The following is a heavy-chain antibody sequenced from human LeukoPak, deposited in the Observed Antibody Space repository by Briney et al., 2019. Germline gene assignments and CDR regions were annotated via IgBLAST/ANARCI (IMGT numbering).Heavy chain of an antibody. CDR1: GFTFSIYG. CDR2: ISYDGSNK. Sequence: GGSLRLSCAASGFTFSIYGMHWVRQAPGKGLEWVAVISYDGSNKYYADSVKGRFTISRDNSKNTLYLQMNSLRAEDTAVYYCAMLYGSGNFDYWGQGTLVTVSS. J-gene: IGHJ4*02. V-gene: IGHV3-30*03. CDR3: AMLYGSGNFDY. D-gene: IGHD3-10*01.